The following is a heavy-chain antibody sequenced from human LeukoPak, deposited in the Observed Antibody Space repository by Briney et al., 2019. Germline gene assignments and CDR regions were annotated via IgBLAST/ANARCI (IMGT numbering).Heavy chain of an antibody. CDR3: ARISCSRSSCYGVYDY. Sequence: GGSLRLSCAASGFTFSDYWMTWVRQAPGKGLEWVANIRQDGSEKYYVDSVKGRFTISRDNAKNSVYLQMNSLRAGDTAVYYCARISCSRSSCYGVYDYWGQGSLVTVSS. V-gene: IGHV3-7*01. J-gene: IGHJ4*02. CDR1: GFTFSDYW. CDR2: IRQDGSEK. D-gene: IGHD2-15*01.